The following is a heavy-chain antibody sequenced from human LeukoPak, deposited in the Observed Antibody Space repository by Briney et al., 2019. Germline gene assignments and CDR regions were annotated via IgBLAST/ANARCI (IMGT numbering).Heavy chain of an antibody. CDR3: VKGYCSGTSCYAFDY. V-gene: IGHV3-64D*06. CDR2: LSNDGDST. D-gene: IGHD2-2*01. CDR1: GFTFSSFA. J-gene: IGHJ4*02. Sequence: PGGSLRLSCSASGFTFSSFAMHWVRQAPGKGLEYVSALSNDGDSTYYADSVEGRFTISRDNSKNTLYLQMSSPRAEDTAVYYCVKGYCSGTSCYAFDYWGQGTLVTVSS.